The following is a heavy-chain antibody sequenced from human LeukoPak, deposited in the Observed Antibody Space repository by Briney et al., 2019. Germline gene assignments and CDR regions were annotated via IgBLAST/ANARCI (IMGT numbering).Heavy chain of an antibody. J-gene: IGHJ6*01. CDR2: ICSDGSST. Sequence: GGSLRLSCAASGFTFSSYWMHWVRHAPGKGLVWVSRICSDGSSTTYADSGKDPLTIATNNANNRLYLQINSLRGEDMAVYDCARGGYYYYVMDIWGEGSTVTVSS. CDR3: ARGGYYYYVMDI. CDR1: GFTFSSYW. V-gene: IGHV3-74*01.